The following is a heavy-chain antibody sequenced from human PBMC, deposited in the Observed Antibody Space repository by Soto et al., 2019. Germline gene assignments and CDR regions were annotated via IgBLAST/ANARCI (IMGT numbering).Heavy chain of an antibody. J-gene: IGHJ5*02. CDR2: IYWNDDK. V-gene: IGHV2-5*01. D-gene: IGHD1-1*01. Sequence: SGPTLVNPTQTLTLTCTFSGFSLGTIGVAVGWIRQPPGKALEWLALIYWNDDKRYSPSLRSRLTITKDTSNKQVVLTMTNMDPVHTATYYCAHRHRYDWHDGGWFEPLGQGTRVTVSS. CDR3: AHRHRYDWHDGGWFEP. CDR1: GFSLGTIGVA.